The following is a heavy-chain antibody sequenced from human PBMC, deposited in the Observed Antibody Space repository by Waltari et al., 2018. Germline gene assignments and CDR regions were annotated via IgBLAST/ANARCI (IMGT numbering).Heavy chain of an antibody. D-gene: IGHD3-3*01. Sequence: QVQLQESGPGLVKPSGTLSLTCAVSGGSISSSHWLRWVRPPPGKGLEWIGEIYHSGSTNYNPSLKSRVTISVDKSKNQFSLKLSSVTAADTAVYYCASSSITIFGVVTNFDYWGQGTLVTVSS. CDR2: IYHSGST. V-gene: IGHV4-4*02. J-gene: IGHJ4*02. CDR3: ASSSITIFGVVTNFDY. CDR1: GGSISSSHW.